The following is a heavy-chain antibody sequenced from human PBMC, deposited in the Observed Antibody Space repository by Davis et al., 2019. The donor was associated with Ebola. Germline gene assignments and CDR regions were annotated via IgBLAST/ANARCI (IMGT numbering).Heavy chain of an antibody. D-gene: IGHD2-2*01. Sequence: SQTLSLTCAISGDSVSSNSAAWNWIRQSPSRGLEWLGRTYYRSTWYNDYAVSVKSRITINPDTSKNQFSLQLNSVTPEDTAVYYCARGNYCSSTSCFFYYYYGMDVWGQGTTVTVSS. CDR2: TYYRSTWYN. V-gene: IGHV6-1*01. CDR3: ARGNYCSSTSCFFYYYYGMDV. CDR1: GDSVSSNSAA. J-gene: IGHJ6*02.